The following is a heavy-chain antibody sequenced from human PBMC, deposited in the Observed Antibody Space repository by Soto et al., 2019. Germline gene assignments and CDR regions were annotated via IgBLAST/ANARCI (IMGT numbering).Heavy chain of an antibody. V-gene: IGHV5-51*01. D-gene: IGHD6-13*01. CDR2: ISPGDSDT. CDR3: ARSLAISAGADY. Sequence: RGESLKISCKGSGYSFTRYWIAWVRQMPGKGLEWMGIISPGDSDTRYSPAFQGQVTISVDKSISTAYLQWRSLKASDTAMYYCARSLAISAGADYWGQGTQVTVSS. CDR1: GYSFTRYW. J-gene: IGHJ4*02.